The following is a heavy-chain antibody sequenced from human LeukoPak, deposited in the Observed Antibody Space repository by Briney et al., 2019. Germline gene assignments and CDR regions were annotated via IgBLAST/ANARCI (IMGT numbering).Heavy chain of an antibody. CDR1: GYTFTGYY. CDR2: INPNSGGT. J-gene: IGHJ4*02. D-gene: IGHD3-3*01. CDR3: PTSYDFWSGYYNY. V-gene: IGHV1-2*02. Sequence: ASVKVSCKASGYTFTGYYMHWVRQAPGQGLEWMGWINPNSGGTNYAQKFQGRVTMTRDTSISTAYMGLSRLRSDDTAVYYCPTSYDFWSGYYNYWGQGTLVTVSS.